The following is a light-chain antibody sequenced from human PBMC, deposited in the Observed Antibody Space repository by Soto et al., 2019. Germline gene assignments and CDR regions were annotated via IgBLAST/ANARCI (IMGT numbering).Light chain of an antibody. V-gene: IGKV3-20*01. CDR3: QQYGSSPRT. Sequence: EIVLTQSPGTLSLSPGERATLSCRASQSVSSSYLAWYQQKPGQAPRLLIYDASIRATGIPDRFSGSGSGTDFTLTISRLEPEDFAVYYCQQYGSSPRTFGLGTKVEIE. J-gene: IGKJ1*01. CDR1: QSVSSSY. CDR2: DAS.